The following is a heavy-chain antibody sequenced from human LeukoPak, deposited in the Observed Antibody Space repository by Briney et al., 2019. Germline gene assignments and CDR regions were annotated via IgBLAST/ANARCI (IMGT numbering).Heavy chain of an antibody. J-gene: IGHJ4*02. D-gene: IGHD6-13*01. CDR2: IYYSGST. CDR1: GGSISSSSYY. V-gene: IGHV4-39*07. Sequence: SETLSLTCTVSGGSISSSSYYWGWIRQPPGKGLEWIGSIYYSGSTYYNPSLKSRVTISVDTSKNQFSLKLSSVTAADTAVYYCANGFLGYAAGVDYWGQGTLVTVSS. CDR3: ANGFLGYAAGVDY.